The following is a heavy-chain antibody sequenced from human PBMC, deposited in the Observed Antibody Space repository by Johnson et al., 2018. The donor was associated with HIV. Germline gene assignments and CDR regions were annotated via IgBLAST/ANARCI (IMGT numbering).Heavy chain of an antibody. CDR1: GFTFSSFG. Sequence: EVQLVESGGGVVQPGRSLRLSCAASGFTFSSFGMHWVRQAPGKGLEWVANIKEDGSERYYVDSVKGRFTISRDNAKNSVFLHMDSLRAEDTAVYYCAKDDQNYYGSGSYYDAFDIWGQVTMVTVSS. J-gene: IGHJ3*02. D-gene: IGHD3-10*01. CDR2: IKEDGSER. CDR3: AKDDQNYYGSGSYYDAFDI. V-gene: IGHV3-7*01.